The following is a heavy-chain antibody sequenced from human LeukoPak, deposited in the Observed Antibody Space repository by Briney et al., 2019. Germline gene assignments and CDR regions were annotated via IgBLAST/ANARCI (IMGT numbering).Heavy chain of an antibody. CDR3: ARMYSSSWSVDY. D-gene: IGHD6-13*01. J-gene: IGHJ4*02. Sequence: VSVIYSGGSTYYADSVKGRFTISRDNSKNTLYLQMNSLRAEDTAVYYCARMYSSSWSVDYWGQGTLVTVSS. CDR2: IYSGGST. V-gene: IGHV3-53*01.